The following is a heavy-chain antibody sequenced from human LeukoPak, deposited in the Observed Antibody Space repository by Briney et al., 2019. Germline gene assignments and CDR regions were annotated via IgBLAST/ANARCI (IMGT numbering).Heavy chain of an antibody. CDR3: ARDGIYGDCDI. J-gene: IGHJ3*02. D-gene: IGHD4-17*01. CDR2: INAGSGNT. Sequence: GASVKVSCKASGYTFTGYPMHWVRRAPGQRLEWMGWINAGSGNTKYLEKFQGRVTITRDTSASTAYMELSSLRSEDTAVYYCARDGIYGDCDIWGQGTMVTVSS. V-gene: IGHV1-3*01. CDR1: GYTFTGYP.